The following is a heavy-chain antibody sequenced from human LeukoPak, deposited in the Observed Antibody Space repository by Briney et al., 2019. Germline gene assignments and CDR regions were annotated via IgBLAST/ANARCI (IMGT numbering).Heavy chain of an antibody. J-gene: IGHJ4*02. D-gene: IGHD1-26*01. V-gene: IGHV4-59*11. CDR3: ARLWATYYFDY. CDR2: IYYSGST. CDR1: GGSISSHY. Sequence: KTSETLSLTCTVSGGSISSHYWSWIRQPPGKGLEWIGYIYYSGSTNYNPSLKSRVTISVDTSKNKFSLKLSSVTAADTAVYYCARLWATYYFDYWGQGTLVTVSS.